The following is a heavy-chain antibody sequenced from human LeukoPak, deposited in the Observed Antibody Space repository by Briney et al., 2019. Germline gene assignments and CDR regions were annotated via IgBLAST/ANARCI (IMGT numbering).Heavy chain of an antibody. J-gene: IGHJ5*02. CDR1: GGSFSSGSYY. D-gene: IGHD2-21*02. Sequence: SQTLSLTCTVSGGSFSSGSYYWSWIRQPAGKGLEWIGRIYTSGSTNYNPSLKSRVTISVDTSKNQFSLKLSSVTAADTAVYYCARVGDYCGGDCYDWFDPWGQRTLVTVSS. CDR2: IYTSGST. V-gene: IGHV4-61*02. CDR3: ARVGDYCGGDCYDWFDP.